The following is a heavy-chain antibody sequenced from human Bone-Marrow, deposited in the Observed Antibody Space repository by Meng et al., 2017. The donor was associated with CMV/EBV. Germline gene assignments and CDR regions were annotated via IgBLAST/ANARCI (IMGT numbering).Heavy chain of an antibody. J-gene: IGHJ3*02. CDR3: ARIGTYCSSTSCYTFDI. D-gene: IGHD2-2*02. CDR2: INPNSGGT. V-gene: IGHV1-2*02. CDR1: GYTCTSYD. Sequence: ASVKVSCKASGYTCTSYDINWVRQATGQGLEWMGWINPNSGGTKYAQKFQGRGTMTRDTSIRTAYMELSRLRSDDTAVYYCARIGTYCSSTSCYTFDIWGQGTMVTVSS.